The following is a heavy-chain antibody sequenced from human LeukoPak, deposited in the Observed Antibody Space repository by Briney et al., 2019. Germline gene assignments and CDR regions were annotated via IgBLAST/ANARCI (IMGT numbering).Heavy chain of an antibody. V-gene: IGHV3-30*18. D-gene: IGHD3-22*01. CDR1: GFTFSIFR. CDR3: GNSYYVSSGFNY. CDR2: ISYDGSNN. J-gene: IGHJ4*02. Sequence: GGSLTLPCAASGFTFSIFRMLWLPQAPGKALVGGSVISYDGSNNSYADSVKGRFTITRDNSKNTLYLKTNSLRAEDTAVYYCGNSYYVSSGFNYWGQGTLVTVSS.